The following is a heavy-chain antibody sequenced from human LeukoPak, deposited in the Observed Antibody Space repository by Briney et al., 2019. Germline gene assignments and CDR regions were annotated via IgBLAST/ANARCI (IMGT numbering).Heavy chain of an antibody. CDR3: ARDSNYGSGSYSYYMDV. J-gene: IGHJ6*03. CDR1: GGSISSYY. V-gene: IGHV4-4*07. CDR2: IYTSGST. D-gene: IGHD3-10*01. Sequence: PSETLSLTCTVSGGSISSYYWSWIRQPAGKGLEWIGRIYTSGSTNYNPSLKSRVTMPVDTSKNQFSLKLSSVTAADTAVYYCARDSNYGSGSYSYYMDVWGKGTTVTVSS.